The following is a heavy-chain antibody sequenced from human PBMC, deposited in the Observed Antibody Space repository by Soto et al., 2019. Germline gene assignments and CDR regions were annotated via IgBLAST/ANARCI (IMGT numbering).Heavy chain of an antibody. CDR2: INHSGST. CDR3: ARERELLIGY. J-gene: IGHJ4*02. Sequence: SETLSLTCAVYGGSFSTYYWSWIRQPPRKGLEWIGEINHSGSTNYNPSLKSRVTISMDTSKNQFSLKLSSVTAADTAVYYCARERELLIGYWGQGTLVTVSS. V-gene: IGHV4-34*01. CDR1: GGSFSTYY. D-gene: IGHD1-26*01.